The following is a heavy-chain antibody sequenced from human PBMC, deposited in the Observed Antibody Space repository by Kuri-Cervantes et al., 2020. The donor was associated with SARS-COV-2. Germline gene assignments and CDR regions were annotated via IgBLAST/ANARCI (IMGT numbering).Heavy chain of an antibody. CDR1: GFTFSSYA. CDR2: ISYDGSNK. J-gene: IGHJ4*02. D-gene: IGHD3-22*01. CDR3: ARDPHVIVVVITPDFDY. Sequence: GESLKISCAASGFTFSSYAMHWVRQAPGKGLEWVAVISYDGSNKYYADSVKGRFTISRDNSKNTLYLQMDSLRAEDTAVYYCARDPHVIVVVITPDFDYWGQGTLVTVSS. V-gene: IGHV3-30*01.